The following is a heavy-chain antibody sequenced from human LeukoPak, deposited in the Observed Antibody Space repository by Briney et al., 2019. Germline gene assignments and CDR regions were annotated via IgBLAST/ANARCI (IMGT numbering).Heavy chain of an antibody. J-gene: IGHJ4*02. CDR1: GGTFSSYA. CDR3: AREQGGYLLYFDY. Sequence: SVKVSCKASGGTFSSYAISWVRQAPGQGLEWMGRIIPILGIANYAQKFQGRVTITADKSTSTAYMELSSLRSEDTAVYYCAREQGGYLLYFDYWGQGTLVTVSS. V-gene: IGHV1-69*04. CDR2: IIPILGIA. D-gene: IGHD3-22*01.